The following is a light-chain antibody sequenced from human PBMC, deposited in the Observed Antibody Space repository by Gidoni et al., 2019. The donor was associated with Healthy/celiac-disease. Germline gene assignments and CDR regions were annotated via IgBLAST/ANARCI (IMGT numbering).Light chain of an antibody. J-gene: IGLJ1*01. Sequence: QSALTPPRSVSGSPGQSVTISCTGTSSDVGGYNYVSWYQQHPGKAPKLMIYDVSKRPSGVPDRFSGSKSGNTASLTISGLQAEDEADYYCCSYAGSYTFLFGTGTKVTVL. V-gene: IGLV2-11*01. CDR3: CSYAGSYTFL. CDR1: SSDVGGYNY. CDR2: DVS.